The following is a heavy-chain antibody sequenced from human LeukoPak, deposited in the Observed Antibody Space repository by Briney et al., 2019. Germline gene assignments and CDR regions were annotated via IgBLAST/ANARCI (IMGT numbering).Heavy chain of an antibody. CDR3: ARGPGYYGSGTYASDI. V-gene: IGHV3-66*02. Sequence: GGSLRLSCTASGFTVSSNYMSWVRQAPGKGLEWVSVIYSSGSTYYADSVKGRFTISRDTSKNTLYLQMNSLRAEDTAVYYCARGPGYYGSGTYASDIWGQGTMVTVSP. J-gene: IGHJ3*02. CDR1: GFTVSSNY. D-gene: IGHD3-10*01. CDR2: IYSSGST.